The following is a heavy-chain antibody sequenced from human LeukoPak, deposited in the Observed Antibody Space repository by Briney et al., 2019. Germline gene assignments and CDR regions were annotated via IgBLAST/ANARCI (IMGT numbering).Heavy chain of an antibody. CDR2: ISKDGNTK. Sequence: PGRSLRLSCAASGFTFSDSFMHWVRQAPGKGLEWVAIISKDGNTKSYADSVKGQFTISRDNSKNTLDLQMDSLRPADTAVYYCARQVAIGGWGQGALVTVSS. CDR3: ARQVAIGG. D-gene: IGHD2-21*01. CDR1: GFTFSDSF. J-gene: IGHJ4*02. V-gene: IGHV3-30-3*01.